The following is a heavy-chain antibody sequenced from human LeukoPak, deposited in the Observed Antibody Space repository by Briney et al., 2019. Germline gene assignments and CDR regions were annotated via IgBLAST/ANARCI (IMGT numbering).Heavy chain of an antibody. CDR3: ARFEGGYYSRYFDY. V-gene: IGHV3-53*04. Sequence: ETLSLTCAVSGGSISSGGYSWSWVRQAPGKGLEWVSVIYSGGSTYYADSVKGRFTISRHNSKNTLYLQMNSLRAEDTAVYYCARFEGGYYSRYFDYWGQGTLVTVSS. J-gene: IGHJ4*02. CDR2: IYSGGST. CDR1: GGSISSGGYS. D-gene: IGHD3-3*01.